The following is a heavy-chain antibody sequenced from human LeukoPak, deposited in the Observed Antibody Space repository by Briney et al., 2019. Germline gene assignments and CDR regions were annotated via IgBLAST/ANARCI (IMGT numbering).Heavy chain of an antibody. D-gene: IGHD6-19*01. CDR1: GGSISSYY. V-gene: IGHV4-4*07. J-gene: IGHJ4*02. CDR3: ARDLGTHIAVAGGFDY. Sequence: SETLSLTCTVSGGSISSYYWIWIRQPAGKGLEWIGRIYTSGSNNYNPSLKSRVTMSVDTSKNQFSLKLSSVTAADTAVYYCARDLGTHIAVAGGFDYWGQGTLVTVSS. CDR2: IYTSGSN.